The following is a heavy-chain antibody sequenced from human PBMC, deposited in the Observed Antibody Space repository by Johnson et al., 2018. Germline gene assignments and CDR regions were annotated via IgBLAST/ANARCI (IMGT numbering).Heavy chain of an antibody. CDR1: GGSIRNFTW. D-gene: IGHD6-19*01. CDR2: IFHSGDT. J-gene: IGHJ4*02. CDR3: ARAGKNYNSGWFFDD. Sequence: QVQLQESGPGLVKASGTLSLACTVSGGSIRNFTWWSWVRQPPGKGLEWIGEIFHSGDTKYNPSLQSRVSISIAKSNNQFSLRLSPVTAADTAMYYGARAGKNYNSGWFFDDGGQGTRVTVYS. V-gene: IGHV4-4*02.